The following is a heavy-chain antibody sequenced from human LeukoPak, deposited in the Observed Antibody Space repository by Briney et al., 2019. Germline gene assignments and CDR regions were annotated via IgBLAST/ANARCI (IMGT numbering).Heavy chain of an antibody. Sequence: ASVKVSCKASGGTFSSYAISWVRQAPGQGLEWMGGIIPIFGTANYAQKFQGRVTITADESTSTAYMELSSLRSEDTAVYYCARVGDFWSGSLYYYYYYMDVWGKGTTVTVSS. D-gene: IGHD3-3*01. CDR3: ARVGDFWSGSLYYYYYYMDV. J-gene: IGHJ6*03. V-gene: IGHV1-69*13. CDR1: GGTFSSYA. CDR2: IIPIFGTA.